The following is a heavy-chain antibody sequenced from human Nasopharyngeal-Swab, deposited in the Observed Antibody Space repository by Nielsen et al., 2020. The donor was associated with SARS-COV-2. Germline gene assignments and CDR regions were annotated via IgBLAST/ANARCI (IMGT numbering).Heavy chain of an antibody. Sequence: GGSLRLSFASSAFTFSSYEMNWVRQAPGKGLEWVSYISSSGSTRYYADSVKGRFTISRDNAKNSLYLQMNSLRAEDTAVYYCARDYCSSTSCYDYWGQGTLVTVSS. CDR3: ARDYCSSTSCYDY. D-gene: IGHD2-2*01. CDR1: AFTFSSYE. J-gene: IGHJ4*02. CDR2: ISSSGSTR. V-gene: IGHV3-48*03.